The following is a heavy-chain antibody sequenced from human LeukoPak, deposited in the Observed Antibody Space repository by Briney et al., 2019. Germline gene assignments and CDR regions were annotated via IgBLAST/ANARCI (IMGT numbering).Heavy chain of an antibody. J-gene: IGHJ3*02. CDR2: ISSSSSYI. CDR3: ARASYSSPGAFDI. D-gene: IGHD6-13*01. CDR1: GFTLSSYS. V-gene: IGHV3-21*01. Sequence: GGSLRLSCAASGFTLSSYSMNWVRQAPGKGLEWVSSISSSSSYIYYADSVKGRFTISRDNAKNSLYLQMNSLRAEDTAVYYCARASYSSPGAFDIWGQGTMVTVSS.